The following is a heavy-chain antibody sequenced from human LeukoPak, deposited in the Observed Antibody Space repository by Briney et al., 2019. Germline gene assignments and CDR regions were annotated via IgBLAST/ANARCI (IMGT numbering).Heavy chain of an antibody. CDR1: GYTFTNYG. Sequence: ASVKVSCKVSGYTFTNYGISWVRQAPGQGLEWMGWIRAYSGATNYAQKLQGRVTMTTDTSTSTAYMEMRSLRSDDTAVYYCARSGIGYFDWYPDWFDPWGQGTLVTVSS. CDR3: ARSGIGYFDWYPDWFDP. CDR2: IRAYSGAT. J-gene: IGHJ5*02. D-gene: IGHD3-9*01. V-gene: IGHV1-18*01.